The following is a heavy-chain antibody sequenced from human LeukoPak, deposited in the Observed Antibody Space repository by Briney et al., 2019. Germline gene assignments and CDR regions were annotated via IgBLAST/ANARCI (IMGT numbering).Heavy chain of an antibody. V-gene: IGHV4-39*01. CDR2: VYYGGST. J-gene: IGHJ4*02. D-gene: IGHD3-22*01. Sequence: PSETLSLTCSVSGGSISTSNYLWAWIRQPPGKGLEWIVSVYYGGSTQYNPALQSRVTISIDTSKNQFSLNLNSVTAADTAVYYCARHDRYFYDGSGHITLSFFDYWGQGTLVTVSS. CDR1: GGSISTSNYL. CDR3: ARHDRYFYDGSGHITLSFFDY.